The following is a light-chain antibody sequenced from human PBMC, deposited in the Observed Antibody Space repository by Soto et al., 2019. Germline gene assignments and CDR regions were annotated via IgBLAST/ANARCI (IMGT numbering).Light chain of an antibody. V-gene: IGLV1-47*01. Sequence: QSVLTQPPSASGTPGQRVTISCSGSSSNIGSNYVYWYQQLPGTAPKLLIYRNNQRPSGVPDRFSGSKSGTSASLAISGLRSEDEADYYCVLYMGSGISVFGGGTKLTVL. CDR2: RNN. CDR3: VLYMGSGISV. J-gene: IGLJ2*01. CDR1: SSNIGSNY.